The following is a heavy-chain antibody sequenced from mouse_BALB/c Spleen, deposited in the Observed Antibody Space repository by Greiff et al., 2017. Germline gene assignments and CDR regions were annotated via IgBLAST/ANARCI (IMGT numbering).Heavy chain of an antibody. Sequence: VQLQQSGPGLVKPSQTVSLTCTVTGISITTGNYRWSWIRQFPGNKLEWIGYIYYSGTITYNPSLTSRTTITRDTSKNQFFLEMNSLTAEDTATYYCARAGVFAMDYWGQGTSVTVSS. CDR1: GISITTGNYR. J-gene: IGHJ4*01. CDR3: ARAGVFAMDY. V-gene: IGHV3-5*02. CDR2: IYYSGTI.